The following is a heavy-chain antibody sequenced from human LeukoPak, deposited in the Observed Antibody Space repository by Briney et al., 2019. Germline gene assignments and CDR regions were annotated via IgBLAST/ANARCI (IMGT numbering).Heavy chain of an antibody. CDR3: ARWERKRITMVRGVPWTPHDAFDI. V-gene: IGHV4-59*01. D-gene: IGHD3-10*01. Sequence: SETLSLTCTVSGGSISSYYWSWIRQPPGKGLEWIGYIYYSGSTNYNPSLKSRVTISVDTSKNQFSLKLSSVTAADTAVYYCARWERKRITMVRGVPWTPHDAFDIWGQGTMVTVSS. CDR1: GGSISSYY. J-gene: IGHJ3*02. CDR2: IYYSGST.